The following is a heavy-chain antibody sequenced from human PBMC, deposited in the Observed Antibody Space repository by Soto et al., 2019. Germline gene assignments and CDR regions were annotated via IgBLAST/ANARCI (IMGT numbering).Heavy chain of an antibody. J-gene: IGHJ6*02. CDR3: AKRPYYDFWSGYVYYYYGMDV. D-gene: IGHD3-3*01. CDR1: GFTFSSYA. Sequence: EVQLLESGGGLVQPGGSLRLSCAASGFTFSSYAMSWVRQAPGKGLEWVSAISGSGGSTYYADSVKGRFTISRDNSKNTLYLQLNSLRAEDTAVYYCAKRPYYDFWSGYVYYYYGMDVWGQGTTVTVSS. V-gene: IGHV3-23*01. CDR2: ISGSGGST.